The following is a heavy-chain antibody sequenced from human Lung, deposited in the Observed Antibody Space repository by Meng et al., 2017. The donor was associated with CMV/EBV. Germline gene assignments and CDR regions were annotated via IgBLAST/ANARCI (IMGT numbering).Heavy chain of an antibody. J-gene: IGHJ4*02. CDR2: IKSKFDGETT. CDR1: GSGFIFSNLW. Sequence: EVQLVESXXXXVXXGGXLRLSCTGSGSGFIFSNLWINWVRQAPGKGLEWVGRIKSKFDGETTDYAAPVKGRFTISRDDSRNTLYLYMNSLKTEDTAVYYCTTDRPRSGGKTHDYWGQGTLVTVSS. CDR3: TTDRPRSGGKTHDY. D-gene: IGHD4-23*01. V-gene: IGHV3-15*01.